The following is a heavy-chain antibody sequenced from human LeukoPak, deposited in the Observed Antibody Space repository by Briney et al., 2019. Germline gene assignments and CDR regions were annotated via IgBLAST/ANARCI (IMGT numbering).Heavy chain of an antibody. J-gene: IGHJ4*02. CDR3: APRPGYYFDY. CDR2: ISYDGSNK. CDR1: GFTFSHYG. V-gene: IGHV3-30*03. D-gene: IGHD6-6*01. Sequence: GGSLRLSCAASGFTFSHYGVHWVRQAPGKGLEWVAVISYDGSNKYYVDSVKGRFTISRDNSKNTLYLQMNSLRAEDTAVYYCAPRPGYYFDYWGQGTLVTVSS.